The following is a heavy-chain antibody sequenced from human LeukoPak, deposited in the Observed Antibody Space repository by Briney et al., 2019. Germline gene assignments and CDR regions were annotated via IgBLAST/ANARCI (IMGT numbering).Heavy chain of an antibody. D-gene: IGHD4-17*01. J-gene: IGHJ6*02. CDR1: GFTFSSYE. Sequence: PGGSLRLSCAASGFTFSSYEMNWVRQAPGKGLEWVSYISSSGSTIYYADSVKGRFTISRGNAKNSLYLQMNSLRAEDTAVYYCARAHSLAVTTGIYYYYGMDVWGQGTTVTVSS. V-gene: IGHV3-48*03. CDR3: ARAHSLAVTTGIYYYYGMDV. CDR2: ISSSGSTI.